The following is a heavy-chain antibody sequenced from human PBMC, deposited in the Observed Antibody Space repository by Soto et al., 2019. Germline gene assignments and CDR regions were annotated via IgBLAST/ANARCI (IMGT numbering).Heavy chain of an antibody. D-gene: IGHD2-2*01. Sequence: LRLSCAASGFTFNTYAMAWVRQAPGKGLEWVSVISGSSASIYYADSVKGRFSISRDYSENTVYLQMHSLRPEDTAVYYCAKDQVEFCSSTSCFGAFDYWGRGTPVTVSS. V-gene: IGHV3-23*01. CDR1: GFTFNTYA. J-gene: IGHJ4*01. CDR3: AKDQVEFCSSTSCFGAFDY. CDR2: ISGSSASI.